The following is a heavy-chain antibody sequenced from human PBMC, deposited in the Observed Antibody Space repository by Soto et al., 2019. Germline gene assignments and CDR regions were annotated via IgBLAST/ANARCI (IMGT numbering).Heavy chain of an antibody. J-gene: IGHJ4*02. CDR1: VGSINTFY. D-gene: IGHD5-12*01. V-gene: IGHV4-4*07. CDR2: IFSSGST. CDR3: AREGSYSAYNFAHGIQLWSFDF. Sequence: SEALSVTCTVSVGSINTFYWSWVRQRAGKGLEWIGRIFSSGSTSFNPSLESRVAMSVDTSKNHFSLNLSSVTAADMAVYYCAREGSYSAYNFAHGIQLWSFDFWGQGALVTVSS.